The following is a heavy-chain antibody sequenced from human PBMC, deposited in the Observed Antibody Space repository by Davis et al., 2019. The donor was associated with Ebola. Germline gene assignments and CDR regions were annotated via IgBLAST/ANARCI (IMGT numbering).Heavy chain of an antibody. CDR1: GFTFSSHE. V-gene: IGHV3-48*03. J-gene: IGHJ6*02. D-gene: IGHD2-21*02. CDR3: ARDHCGGDCFYYYYGMDV. Sequence: GESLKISCAASGFTFSSHEMNWVRQDPGKGLEWVSYISSSGSTIYYADSVKGRFTISRDNAKNSLYLQMNSLRAEDTAVYYCARDHCGGDCFYYYYGMDVWGQGTTVTVSS. CDR2: ISSSGSTI.